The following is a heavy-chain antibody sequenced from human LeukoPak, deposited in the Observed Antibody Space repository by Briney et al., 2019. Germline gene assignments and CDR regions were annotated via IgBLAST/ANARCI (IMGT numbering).Heavy chain of an antibody. D-gene: IGHD3-22*01. Sequence: SQTLSLTCAISGDSVSSNSAAWNWIRQSPSRGLEWLGRTYYRSKWYNDYAVSVKSRITINPDTSKNQSSLQLNSVSPEDTAVYYCAITMIVVVNYPLDYWGQGTLVTVSS. CDR1: GDSVSSNSAA. V-gene: IGHV6-1*01. J-gene: IGHJ4*02. CDR3: AITMIVVVNYPLDY. CDR2: TYYRSKWYN.